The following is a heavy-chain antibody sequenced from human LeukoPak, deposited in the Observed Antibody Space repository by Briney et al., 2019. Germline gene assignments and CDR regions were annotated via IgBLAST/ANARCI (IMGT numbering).Heavy chain of an antibody. V-gene: IGHV4-34*01. CDR3: ASKVPDPYYFDY. Sequence: SETLSLTCAVYGGSFSGYYWSWIRQPPGKGLEWIGEINHSGSTNYNPSLKSRVTISVDTSKNQFSLKLSSVTAAGTAVYYCASKVPDPYYFDYWGQGTLVTVSS. J-gene: IGHJ4*02. CDR2: INHSGST. D-gene: IGHD2-2*01. CDR1: GGSFSGYY.